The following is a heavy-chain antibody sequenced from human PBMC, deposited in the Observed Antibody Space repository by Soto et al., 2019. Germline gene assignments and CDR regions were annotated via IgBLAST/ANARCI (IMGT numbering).Heavy chain of an antibody. CDR1: GGTFSSYS. Sequence: QVQLVQSGAEVKKPGSSVKVSCKASGGTFSSYSINWVRQAPGQGLAWMGEIIPIFGTANYAQKFQGRVTITADESTSTAYRELSSLRSEDTAVYYCARDGGRHSGGIDYWGQGTLVTVSS. J-gene: IGHJ4*02. V-gene: IGHV1-69*01. CDR2: IIPIFGTA. D-gene: IGHD1-26*01. CDR3: ARDGGRHSGGIDY.